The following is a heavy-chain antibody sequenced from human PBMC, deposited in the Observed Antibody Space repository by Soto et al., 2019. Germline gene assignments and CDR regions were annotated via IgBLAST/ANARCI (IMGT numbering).Heavy chain of an antibody. Sequence: SETLSLTCAVYGGSFSGYYWSWIRQPPGKGLEWIGEINHSGSTNYNPSLKSRVTISVDTSKNQFSLKLSSVTAADAAVYYCARSGGYYYYGMDVWGQGTTVTVSS. V-gene: IGHV4-34*01. CDR3: ARSGGYYYYGMDV. D-gene: IGHD2-8*02. J-gene: IGHJ6*02. CDR2: INHSGST. CDR1: GGSFSGYY.